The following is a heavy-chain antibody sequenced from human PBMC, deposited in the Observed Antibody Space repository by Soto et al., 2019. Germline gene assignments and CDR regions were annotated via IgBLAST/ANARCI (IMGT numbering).Heavy chain of an antibody. V-gene: IGHV4-34*01. CDR2: INHSGGT. D-gene: IGHD2-2*01. CDR3: ARRYCSTTSCLAGFDT. J-gene: IGHJ5*02. Sequence: SETLSLTCAVYGGSFSGNHWTWIRQVPGKGLEWIGEINHSGGTNYNPSLKSRVTISVDTSKNQISLKLNSVTAADTAVYYCARRYCSTTSCLAGFDTWGRGTLVTVSS. CDR1: GGSFSGNH.